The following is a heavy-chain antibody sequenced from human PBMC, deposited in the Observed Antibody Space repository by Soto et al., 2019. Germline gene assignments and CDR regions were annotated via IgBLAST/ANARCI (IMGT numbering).Heavy chain of an antibody. Sequence: TLSLTCTVSGGSISSYYWSWIRQPPGKGLEWIGYIYYSGSTNYNPSLKSRVTISVDTSKNQFSLKLSSVTAADTAVYYCARANYDFWSGYNNWFDPWGQGTLVTVSS. J-gene: IGHJ5*02. CDR3: ARANYDFWSGYNNWFDP. CDR1: GGSISSYY. V-gene: IGHV4-59*01. CDR2: IYYSGST. D-gene: IGHD3-3*01.